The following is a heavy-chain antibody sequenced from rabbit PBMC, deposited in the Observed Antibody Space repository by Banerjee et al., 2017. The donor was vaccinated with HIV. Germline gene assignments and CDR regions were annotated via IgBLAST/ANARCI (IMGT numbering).Heavy chain of an antibody. CDR2: IDGGSSGNT. J-gene: IGHJ4*01. Sequence: QEQLVESGGDLVKPGASLTLTCKASGFTLSNNYWIYWVRQAPGKGLEWIACIDGGSSGNTYYANWAKGRFTSSKTSSTTVTVQMTSLTAADTATDFCARVADNHWYIPYFRLWGPGTLVTVS. CDR3: ARVADNHWYIPYFRL. CDR1: GFTLSNNYW. D-gene: IGHD1-1*01. V-gene: IGHV1S45*01.